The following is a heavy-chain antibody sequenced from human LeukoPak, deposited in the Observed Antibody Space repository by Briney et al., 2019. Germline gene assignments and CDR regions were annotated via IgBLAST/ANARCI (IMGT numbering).Heavy chain of an antibody. CDR2: IYSGGST. J-gene: IGHJ4*02. CDR3: AMRGNTWYDC. D-gene: IGHD6-13*01. Sequence: PGGSLRLSCAASGFTVSSNYMSWVRQAPGKGLEWVSVIYSGGSTYYADSVKGRFTISRDNSKNTVDLQMSSLRVEDTAVYYCAMRGNTWYDCWGQGTLVTVSS. CDR1: GFTVSSNY. V-gene: IGHV3-53*01.